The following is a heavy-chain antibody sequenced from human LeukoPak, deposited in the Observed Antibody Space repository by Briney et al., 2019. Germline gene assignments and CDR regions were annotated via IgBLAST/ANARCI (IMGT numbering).Heavy chain of an antibody. D-gene: IGHD3-3*01. J-gene: IGHJ6*03. CDR1: GPTFSSFW. CDR3: ARDSTRYYDFWSGYFPSFYFFYYMDV. V-gene: IGHV3-7*01. Sequence: GGSLRLSCAVSGPTFSSFWTGCVRQAPGKWREWVANIKQDGREKYYVDSVKGRCTISRDNAKNSLYLQMNSLRAEDTAVYYCARDSTRYYDFWSGYFPSFYFFYYMDVWGKGTTVTVSS. CDR2: IKQDGREK.